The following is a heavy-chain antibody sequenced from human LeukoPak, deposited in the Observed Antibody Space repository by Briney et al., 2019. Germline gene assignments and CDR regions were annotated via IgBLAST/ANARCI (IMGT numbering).Heavy chain of an antibody. D-gene: IGHD3-16*01. V-gene: IGHV3-23*01. CDR2: ISGSGGST. CDR3: AKDVRRAHYVSWVVDY. CDR1: GFTFSSYA. Sequence: GGSLRLSCAASGFTFSSYAMSWVRQAPGKGLEGVSAISGSGGSTYSADSVKGRFTISRDNSKNTLYLQMNSRRAEDTAVYYCAKDVRRAHYVSWVVDYWGQGTLVTVSS. J-gene: IGHJ4*02.